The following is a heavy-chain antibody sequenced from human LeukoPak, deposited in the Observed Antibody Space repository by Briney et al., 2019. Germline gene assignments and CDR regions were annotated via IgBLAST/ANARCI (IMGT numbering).Heavy chain of an antibody. J-gene: IGHJ3*02. Sequence: GGSLRLSCAASGFTFRSYGMHWVRQAPGKGLEWVAVILYDGSKIYYADSVKGRFTISRDNSKNTLYLQMNSLRAEDTAVYYCAALYGDYLNDAFDIWGQGTMVTVSS. V-gene: IGHV3-30*03. CDR1: GFTFRSYG. CDR2: ILYDGSKI. D-gene: IGHD4-17*01. CDR3: AALYGDYLNDAFDI.